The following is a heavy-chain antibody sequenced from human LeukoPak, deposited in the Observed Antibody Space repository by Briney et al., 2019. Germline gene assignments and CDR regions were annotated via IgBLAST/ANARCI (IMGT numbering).Heavy chain of an antibody. D-gene: IGHD3-10*01. J-gene: IGHJ4*02. CDR3: AREAGVGGSGSYYSYYFDY. V-gene: IGHV3-66*01. CDR1: GFTVSSNY. CDR2: IYSGGST. Sequence: GGSLRLSCAASGFTVSSNYMSWARQAPGEGLEWVSVIYSGGSTYYADSVKGRFTISRDNSKNTLYLQMNSLRAEDTAVYYCAREAGVGGSGSYYSYYFDYWGQGTLVTVSS.